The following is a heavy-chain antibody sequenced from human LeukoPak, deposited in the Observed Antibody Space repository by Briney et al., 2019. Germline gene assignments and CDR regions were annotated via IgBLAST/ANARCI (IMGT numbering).Heavy chain of an antibody. V-gene: IGHV3-23*01. CDR2: ISGSGRDT. D-gene: IGHD6-19*01. CDR3: AKDSKGIAVAGRFDY. Sequence: GGSLRLSCAASGFNFSSYGMTWVRQAPGKGLEWVSIISGSGRDTYYADSVKGRFTISRDKSKNTLYLQMNSLRAEDTALYYCAKDSKGIAVAGRFDYWGQGTLVTVSS. J-gene: IGHJ4*02. CDR1: GFNFSSYG.